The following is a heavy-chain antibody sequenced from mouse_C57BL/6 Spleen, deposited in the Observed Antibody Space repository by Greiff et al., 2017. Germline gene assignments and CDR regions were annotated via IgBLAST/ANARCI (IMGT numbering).Heavy chain of an antibody. V-gene: IGHV1-26*01. J-gene: IGHJ4*01. D-gene: IGHD6-5*01. CDR2: INPNNGGT. Sequence: EVQLQQSGPELVKPGASVKISCKASGYTFTDYYMNWVKQSHGKSLEWIGDINPNNGGTSYNQKFKGKATLTVDKSSSTAYMELRSLTSEDSAVYYCARTYDSYAMDYWGQGTSVTVAS. CDR1: GYTFTDYY. CDR3: ARTYDSYAMDY.